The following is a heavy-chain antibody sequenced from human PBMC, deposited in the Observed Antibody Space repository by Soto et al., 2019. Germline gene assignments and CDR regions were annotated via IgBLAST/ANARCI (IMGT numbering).Heavy chain of an antibody. CDR1: GFTFTNFA. Sequence: PGGSLRLSCAASGFTFTNFAMSWVRQAPGRGLEWVSGISASGRDTYYADSVKDRFTVSRDNSKNTLYLQMNSLRAEDTAIYYCAKGKASGWYYFDYWGQGARVTV. CDR3: AKGKASGWYYFDY. J-gene: IGHJ4*02. V-gene: IGHV3-23*01. D-gene: IGHD6-19*01. CDR2: ISASGRDT.